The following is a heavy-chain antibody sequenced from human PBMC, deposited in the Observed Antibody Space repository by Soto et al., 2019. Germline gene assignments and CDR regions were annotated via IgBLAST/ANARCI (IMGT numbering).Heavy chain of an antibody. V-gene: IGHV1-18*01. Sequence: QVQLVQSGAEVKKPGASVKVSCKASGYTFTSYGISWVRQAPGQGLEWMGWISAYNGNTNYAQKLQGRVTMTTDTSTSTAYMELRSLRSDDTAVYYCARDQRLEQWLVQPYYYYGMDVWGQGTTVTVSS. J-gene: IGHJ6*02. CDR1: GYTFTSYG. CDR3: ARDQRLEQWLVQPYYYYGMDV. CDR2: ISAYNGNT. D-gene: IGHD6-19*01.